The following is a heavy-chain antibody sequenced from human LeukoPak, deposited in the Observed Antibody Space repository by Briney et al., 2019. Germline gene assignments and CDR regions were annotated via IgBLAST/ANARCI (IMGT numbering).Heavy chain of an antibody. V-gene: IGHV4-59*02. CDR3: ASLEDWFDP. Sequence: SETLSLTCTVSGGSVSSYYWSWVRQPPGKGLEWIGYIYYSGSTNYNPSLKSRVTISVDTSKNQFSLKLSSVTAADTAGYYCASLEDWFDPWGQGTLVTVSS. J-gene: IGHJ5*02. CDR1: GGSVSSYY. CDR2: IYYSGST.